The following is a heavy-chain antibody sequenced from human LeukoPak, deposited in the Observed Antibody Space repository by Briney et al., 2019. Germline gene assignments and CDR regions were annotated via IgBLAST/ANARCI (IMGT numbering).Heavy chain of an antibody. CDR2: ICYSGST. CDR3: ARGGYYYDTY. J-gene: IGHJ4*02. V-gene: IGHV4-30-4*01. CDR1: GGSISSGDYY. Sequence: SETVSLTCTVSGGSISSGDYYWSWIRQPPGKGLEWIGYICYSGSTYYNPSLKSRVTISVDTSKNQFSLKLSSVTAADTAVYYCARGGYYYDTYWGQGTLVTVSS. D-gene: IGHD3-22*01.